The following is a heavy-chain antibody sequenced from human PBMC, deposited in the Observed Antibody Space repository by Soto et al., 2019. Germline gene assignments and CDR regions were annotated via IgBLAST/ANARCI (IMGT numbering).Heavy chain of an antibody. J-gene: IGHJ4*02. CDR1: GYSFTNYW. Sequence: EVQLVQSGAEVKKPGESLRISCKGSGYSFTNYWITWVRQMPGKGLEWLGRIDPSDSYTNYSPSFQGHVSISANKTISTAYLQWSNLKASDTAMYYCARLHTGGWRLPDYGGQGTLVTVSS. D-gene: IGHD2-8*02. CDR3: ARLHTGGWRLPDY. V-gene: IGHV5-10-1*01. CDR2: IDPSDSYT.